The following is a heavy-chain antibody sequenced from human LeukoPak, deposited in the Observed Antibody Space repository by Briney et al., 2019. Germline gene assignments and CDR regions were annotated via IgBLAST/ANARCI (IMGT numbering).Heavy chain of an antibody. CDR3: AKDPYGGNSPLYFDY. Sequence: PGGSLRLPCAASGFSLSTYGMHWVRQAPGKGLEWVTLISYDGSHKYYADSVRGRFTISRDNSKNTLYLQMNSLGPEDTAVYYCAKDPYGGNSPLYFDYWGQGTLVTVSS. V-gene: IGHV3-30*18. CDR2: ISYDGSHK. J-gene: IGHJ4*02. CDR1: GFSLSTYG. D-gene: IGHD4-23*01.